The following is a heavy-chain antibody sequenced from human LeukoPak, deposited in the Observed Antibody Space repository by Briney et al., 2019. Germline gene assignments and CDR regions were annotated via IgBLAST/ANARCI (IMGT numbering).Heavy chain of an antibody. Sequence: SETLSLTCSVSGGSISSYYWSWIRQTAGKGLEWIGRIYSSGSTNYNPSLKSRVTMSVDMSKNQFSLKLSSVTAADTAVYYCASLRGDNWNYYDHWGQGILVTVSS. CDR2: IYSSGST. V-gene: IGHV4-4*07. CDR1: GGSISSYY. D-gene: IGHD1-20*01. CDR3: ASLRGDNWNYYDH. J-gene: IGHJ4*02.